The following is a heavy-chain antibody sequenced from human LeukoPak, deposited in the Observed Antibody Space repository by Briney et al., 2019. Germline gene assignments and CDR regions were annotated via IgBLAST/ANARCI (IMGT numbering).Heavy chain of an antibody. CDR2: MNPNSGNT. V-gene: IGHV1-8*01. D-gene: IGHD4-17*01. CDR1: GYTFTSYD. Sequence: ASVKVSCKASGYTFTSYDINWVRQATGQGLEWMGWMNPNSGNTGYAQKFQGRVTMTRNTSISTAYMELSSLRSEDTAVYHCARGKDYALAFDIWGQGTMVTVSS. CDR3: ARGKDYALAFDI. J-gene: IGHJ3*02.